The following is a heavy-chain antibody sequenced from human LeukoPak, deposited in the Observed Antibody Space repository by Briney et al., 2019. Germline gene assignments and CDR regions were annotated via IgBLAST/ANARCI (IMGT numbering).Heavy chain of an antibody. Sequence: PGGSLRLSCAASEFSVGSNYMTWVRQAPGKGLEWVSAISGSGSTYYADSVKGRFTISRDNSKNTLYLRMNSLRAEDTAVYYCATTGYSSRNYWGQGTQVTVSS. D-gene: IGHD6-13*01. J-gene: IGHJ4*02. CDR3: ATTGYSSRNY. CDR2: ISGSGST. CDR1: EFSVGSNY. V-gene: IGHV3-53*01.